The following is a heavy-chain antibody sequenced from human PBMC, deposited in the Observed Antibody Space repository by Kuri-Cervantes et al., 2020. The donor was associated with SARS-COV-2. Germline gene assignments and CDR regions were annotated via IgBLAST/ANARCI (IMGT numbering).Heavy chain of an antibody. V-gene: IGHV1-69*02. CDR3: ARAMNPNGDFWRIGWLDP. J-gene: IGHJ5*02. CDR1: GGTFSNYT. D-gene: IGHD3-3*01. Sequence: SVKVSCKASGGTFSNYTINWVRQAPGQGLEWMGRIIPLLGIPNYAQKFQGRATITADESTSTAYMELSSLRSEDTAVYYCARAMNPNGDFWRIGWLDPWGQGTLVTVS. CDR2: IIPLLGIP.